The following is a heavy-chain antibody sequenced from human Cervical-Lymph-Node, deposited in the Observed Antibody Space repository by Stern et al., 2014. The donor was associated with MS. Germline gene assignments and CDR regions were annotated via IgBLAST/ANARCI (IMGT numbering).Heavy chain of an antibody. CDR3: AREPSSSGTYGTLDY. J-gene: IGHJ4*02. V-gene: IGHV3-30-3*01. CDR1: GFTFSTYA. Sequence: VQLVESGGGVVQPGRSLRLSCAASGFTFSTYAMHWVRQAPGKGLEWMAVISYDGSNKYYADYVKGRFTISRDNSKNTLYLQMNSLRAEDTALYYCAREPSSSGTYGTLDYWGQGTLVTVSS. D-gene: IGHD1-26*01. CDR2: ISYDGSNK.